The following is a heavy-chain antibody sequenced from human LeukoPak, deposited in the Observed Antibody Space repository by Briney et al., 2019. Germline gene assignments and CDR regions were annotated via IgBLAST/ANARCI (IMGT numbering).Heavy chain of an antibody. Sequence: GGSLRLSCAASGFTFNSYSMNWVRQTPGKGLEWVSSISSSSGYINYADSVKGRFTVSRDNAKNSLYLQMNSLRAEDTAVYYCASFYSSSWYPDAGPVDDYWGQGTLVTVSS. V-gene: IGHV3-21*01. D-gene: IGHD6-13*01. CDR2: ISSSSGYI. CDR1: GFTFNSYS. CDR3: ASFYSSSWYPDAGPVDDY. J-gene: IGHJ4*02.